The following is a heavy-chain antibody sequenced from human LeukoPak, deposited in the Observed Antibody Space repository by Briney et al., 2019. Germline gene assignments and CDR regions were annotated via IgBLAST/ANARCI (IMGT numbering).Heavy chain of an antibody. CDR3: TKDWGSGSGSYSWGQFGY. CDR2: ISGSGGST. V-gene: IGHV3-23*01. Sequence: PGGSLRLSCAASGFTFSNFAMSWVRQAPGKGLEWVSGISGSGGSTVYADSVKGRFTLSRDNSKNTLFLQMNSLRVEDTAVYYCTKDWGSGSGSYSWGQFGYWGQGTLVTVSS. CDR1: GFTFSNFA. D-gene: IGHD3-10*01. J-gene: IGHJ4*02.